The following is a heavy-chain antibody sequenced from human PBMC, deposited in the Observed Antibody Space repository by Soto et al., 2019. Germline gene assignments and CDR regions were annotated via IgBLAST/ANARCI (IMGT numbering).Heavy chain of an antibody. CDR1: RFIFSSYA. V-gene: IGHV3-23*01. D-gene: IGHD3-3*01. CDR2: VSVSGASA. Sequence: GGSLRPSCAATRFIFSSYAMSWVRQAPGKGLEWVSAVSVSGASAYYADSVKGRVAISRDNSKNTLYLQMNSPRAEDTAVYYCAKGPTIFGVVITFEYYYGMDVWGQGTTVTVSS. CDR3: AKGPTIFGVVITFEYYYGMDV. J-gene: IGHJ6*02.